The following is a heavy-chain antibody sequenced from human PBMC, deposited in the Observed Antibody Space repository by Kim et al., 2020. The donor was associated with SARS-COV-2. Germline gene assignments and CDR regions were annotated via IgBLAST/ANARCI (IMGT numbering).Heavy chain of an antibody. J-gene: IGHJ4*02. CDR3: AKVGNRGLHDY. V-gene: IGHV3-30*02. D-gene: IGHD1-26*01. Sequence: KYYADSVKGRFTISRDNSKNTLYLQMNSLRAEDTAVYYCAKVGNRGLHDYWGQGTLVTVSS. CDR2: K.